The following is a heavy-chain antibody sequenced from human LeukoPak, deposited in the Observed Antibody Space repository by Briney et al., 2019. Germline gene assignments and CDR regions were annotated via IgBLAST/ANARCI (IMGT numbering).Heavy chain of an antibody. CDR2: ISSSSSYI. Sequence: NPGGSLRLSCAASGFTFSSYSMNWVRQAQGKGLEWVSSISSSSSYIYYADSVKGRFTISRDNAKNSLYLQMNSLRAEDTAVYYCASSKELLRSNRFDPWGQGTLVTVSS. CDR3: ASSKELLRSNRFDP. CDR1: GFTFSSYS. J-gene: IGHJ5*02. D-gene: IGHD1-26*01. V-gene: IGHV3-21*01.